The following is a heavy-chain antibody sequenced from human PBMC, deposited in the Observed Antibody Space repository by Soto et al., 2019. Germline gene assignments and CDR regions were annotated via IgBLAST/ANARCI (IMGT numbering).Heavy chain of an antibody. V-gene: IGHV3-23*01. CDR3: AKDATSCNGVWDPFDK. J-gene: IGHJ3*02. CDR2: VGGSDDDK. D-gene: IGHD2-8*01. CDR1: GFTFSDYA. Sequence: EVQLLESGGGVVQPGGSLRLSCAASGFTFSDYAMSWVRQTPGKGLEWVSGVGGSDDDKHYADSVRGRFIVSRDTSKNTRYLQMNSLRADDTARYYWAKDATSCNGVWDPFDKRGQGTEVTVSS.